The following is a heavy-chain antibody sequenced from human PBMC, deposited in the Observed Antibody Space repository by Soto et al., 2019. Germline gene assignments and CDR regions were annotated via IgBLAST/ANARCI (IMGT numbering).Heavy chain of an antibody. J-gene: IGHJ4*02. CDR3: AKSTYSSGWYTKSPFDY. V-gene: IGHV3-23*01. CDR1: GFTFSSYA. CDR2: ISGSGGST. D-gene: IGHD6-19*01. Sequence: GGSLRLSCAASGFTFSSYAMSWVRQAPGKGLEWVSAISGSGGSTYYADSVKGRFTISRDNSENTLYLQMNSLRAEDTAVYYCAKSTYSSGWYTKSPFDYWGQGTLVTVSS.